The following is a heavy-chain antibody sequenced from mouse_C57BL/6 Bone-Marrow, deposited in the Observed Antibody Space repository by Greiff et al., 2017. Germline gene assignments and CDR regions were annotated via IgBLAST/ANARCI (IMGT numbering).Heavy chain of an antibody. D-gene: IGHD2-4*01. J-gene: IGHJ3*01. CDR2: ISSGGSYT. V-gene: IGHV5-6*01. Sequence: EVKLMESGGDLVKPGGSLKLSCAASGFTFSSYGLSWVRQTPDKRLAWVATISSGGSYTYYPDSVKGRFTISRDNAKNTLYLQMSSLKSEDTAMYYCARQIYYDYDDWFAYWGQGTLVTVSA. CDR1: GFTFSSYG. CDR3: ARQIYYDYDDWFAY.